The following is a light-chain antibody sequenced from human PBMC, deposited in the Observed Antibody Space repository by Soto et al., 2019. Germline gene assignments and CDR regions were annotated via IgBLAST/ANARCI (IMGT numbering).Light chain of an antibody. CDR1: KSISSY. Sequence: IQMTQSPSSLSASVRDIVAITCRASKSISSYFNCYQQKPVKAPNLLIYAASSLQSGVPSMLPGSASARPFTLPISSLQPEAFPTHNCKQSYSTAYTFGPGTRLELK. CDR2: AAS. CDR3: KQSYSTAYT. V-gene: IGKV1-39*01. J-gene: IGKJ5*01.